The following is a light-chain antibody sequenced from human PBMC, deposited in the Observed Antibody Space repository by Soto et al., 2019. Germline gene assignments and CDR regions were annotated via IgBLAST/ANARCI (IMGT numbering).Light chain of an antibody. CDR3: QSYGSSLSGVI. J-gene: IGLJ2*01. CDR1: SSNIGAGYD. V-gene: IGLV1-40*01. CDR2: GST. Sequence: QSVLTQPPSVSGAPGQRVTISCTGSSSNIGAGYDVHWYQQVPGRAPKLLIFGSTNRPSGVPDRFSGSKSGTSASLAITGLQEDDEGEDYCQSYGSSLSGVIFGGGTKVTVL.